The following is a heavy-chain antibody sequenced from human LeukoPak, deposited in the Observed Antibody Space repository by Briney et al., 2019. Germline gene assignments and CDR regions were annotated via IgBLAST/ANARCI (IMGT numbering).Heavy chain of an antibody. J-gene: IGHJ6*03. Sequence: PGGSLRLSCVASGFTVSSNYMSWVRQAPGKGLEWVSVIYSGGSTYYADSVKGRFTISRDNSKNTLYLQMNSLRAEDTAVYYCARDSGSYIYYMDVWGKGTTVTISS. CDR2: IYSGGST. CDR3: ARDSGSYIYYMDV. CDR1: GFTVSSNY. D-gene: IGHD1-26*01. V-gene: IGHV3-66*01.